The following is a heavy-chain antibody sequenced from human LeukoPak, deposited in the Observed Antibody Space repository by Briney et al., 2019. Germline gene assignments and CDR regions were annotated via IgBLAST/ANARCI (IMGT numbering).Heavy chain of an antibody. D-gene: IGHD6-13*01. Sequence: ASVKVSCKASGYTFTGYYMHWVRQAPGQGLEWMGWINPNSGGTNYAQKFQGWVTMTRDTSISTAYMELSRLRPDDTAVYYCARTLAAATFDAFDIWGQGTMVTVSS. V-gene: IGHV1-2*04. J-gene: IGHJ3*02. CDR1: GYTFTGYY. CDR2: INPNSGGT. CDR3: ARTLAAATFDAFDI.